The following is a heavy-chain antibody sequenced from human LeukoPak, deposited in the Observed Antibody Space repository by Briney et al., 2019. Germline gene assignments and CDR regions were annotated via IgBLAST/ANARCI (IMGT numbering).Heavy chain of an antibody. CDR2: INHSGST. Sequence: SETLSLTCAVYGGSFSGYYWSWIRQPPGKGLEWIGEINHSGSTNYNPSLKSRVTISVDTSMNQFSLKLSSVTAADTAVYYCARILLWFGELTRFDYWGQGTLVTVSS. CDR3: ARILLWFGELTRFDY. CDR1: GGSFSGYY. J-gene: IGHJ4*02. D-gene: IGHD3-10*01. V-gene: IGHV4-34*01.